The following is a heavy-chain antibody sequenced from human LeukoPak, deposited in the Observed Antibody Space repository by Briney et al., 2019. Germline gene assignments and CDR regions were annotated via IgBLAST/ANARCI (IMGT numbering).Heavy chain of an antibody. V-gene: IGHV1-69*04. J-gene: IGHJ4*02. CDR3: ARGRPGYSSGLVYYYFDY. CDR1: GGTFSSYA. D-gene: IGHD6-19*01. CDR2: IIPILGIA. Sequence: AASVKVSCKASGGTFSSYAISWVRQAPGQGLEWMGRIIPILGIANYAQKFQGRVTITADKSTSTAYMELSSLRSEDTAVYYCARGRPGYSSGLVYYYFDYWGQGTLVTVSS.